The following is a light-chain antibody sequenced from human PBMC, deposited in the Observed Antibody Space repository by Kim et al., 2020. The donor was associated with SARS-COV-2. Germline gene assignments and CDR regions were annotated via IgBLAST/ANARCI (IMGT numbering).Light chain of an antibody. CDR2: DAS. CDR3: QQRRSWPRT. J-gene: IGKJ4*01. V-gene: IGKV3-11*01. Sequence: EIVLTQSPATLSLSPGERATLSCRASQSVSSYLAWYQQKPGQAPRLLIFDASNRATGIPARFSGSGSGTDFTLTISSLEPEDFAVYYCQQRRSWPRTFGGRTTVEIK. CDR1: QSVSSY.